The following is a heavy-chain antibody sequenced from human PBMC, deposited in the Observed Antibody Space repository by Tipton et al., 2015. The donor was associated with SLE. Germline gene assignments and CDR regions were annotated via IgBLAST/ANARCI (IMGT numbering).Heavy chain of an antibody. J-gene: IGHJ4*02. CDR3: AKAVGAATLDS. CDR2: INPTTGDS. V-gene: IGHV1-2*06. D-gene: IGHD3-16*01. Sequence: QSGAEVKEPGASVKVSCEASAYTFVAYFMHWVRQAPGQGLEWVGRINPTTGDSDYAQKFQGRVTMTRDTSISTAYMELSGLKFDDTAVYYCAKAVGAATLDSWGRGTLVTVSS. CDR1: AYTFVAYF.